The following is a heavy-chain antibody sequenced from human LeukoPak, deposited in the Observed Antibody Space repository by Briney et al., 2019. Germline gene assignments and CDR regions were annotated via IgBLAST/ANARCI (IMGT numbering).Heavy chain of an antibody. Sequence: GGSLRLSCAASGFTFSGYAMSWVRQAPGKGLEWVSTISGNGGTTYYADSVKGRSTISRDNSKNTLYLQMNSLRAEDTAVYYCARDPAVQLESYFDYWGQGTLVTVSS. CDR1: GFTFSGYA. J-gene: IGHJ4*02. CDR3: ARDPAVQLESYFDY. CDR2: ISGNGGTT. D-gene: IGHD1-1*01. V-gene: IGHV3-23*01.